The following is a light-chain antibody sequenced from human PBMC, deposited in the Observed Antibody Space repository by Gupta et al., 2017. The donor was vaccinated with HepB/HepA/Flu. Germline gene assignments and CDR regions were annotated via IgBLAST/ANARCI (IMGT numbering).Light chain of an antibody. J-gene: IGLJ1*01. V-gene: IGLV2-11*01. Sequence: QFALTQPRSVSGSPGQSVAVSCAGSSSNVGAYNYVFWYQQHPGKAPKLIIYDVNKRPSGVPDRLSGSKSDNTASLTISGRQDEDESDYYCCSDAGSDTYIFGTGTTVTVL. CDR2: DVN. CDR3: CSDAGSDTYI. CDR1: SSNVGAYNY.